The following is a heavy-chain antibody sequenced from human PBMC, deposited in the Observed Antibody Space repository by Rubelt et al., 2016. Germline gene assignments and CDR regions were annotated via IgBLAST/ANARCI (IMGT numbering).Heavy chain of an antibody. CDR2: IYPGDSDT. V-gene: IGHV5-51*01. Sequence: SCNGSGYSFTTYWIGWVRQMPGKGLEWMGIIYPGDSDTRYIPSFQGQVTISADKSINSAYLQWSSLKASDTAIYYCARLYQNGMDVWGQGTTVSVSS. D-gene: IGHD2-8*01. CDR1: GYSFTTYW. CDR3: ARLYQNGMDV. J-gene: IGHJ6*02.